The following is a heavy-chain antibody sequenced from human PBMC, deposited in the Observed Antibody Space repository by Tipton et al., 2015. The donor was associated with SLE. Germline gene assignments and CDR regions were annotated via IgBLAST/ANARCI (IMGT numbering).Heavy chain of an antibody. J-gene: IGHJ4*02. V-gene: IGHV4-31*03. Sequence: TLSLTCSVSGGSISRKTYYWAWVRQPPGKGLEWIGYIYHNGNAYYNPSLKSRLTMSIDTSENQFSLMLTSVTAADTAVYYCARDGPDTSGYYLDYWGQGILVTVSS. CDR2: IYHNGNA. CDR1: GGSISRKTYY. D-gene: IGHD3-22*01. CDR3: ARDGPDTSGYYLDY.